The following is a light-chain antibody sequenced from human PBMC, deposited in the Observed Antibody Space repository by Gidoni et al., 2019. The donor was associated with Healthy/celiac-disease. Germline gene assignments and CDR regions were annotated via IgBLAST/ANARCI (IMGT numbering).Light chain of an antibody. J-gene: IGKJ1*01. V-gene: IGKV4-1*01. CDR3: QQYDSTPRT. CDR2: WAS. CDR1: QSVLYSSNNKNE. Sequence: DIVMTQPPDSLAVSLGERATINCKSSQSVLYSSNNKNELAWYQQKPGQSPKLLIYWASTRESGVPDRFSGSGSGTDFTLTISSLQAEDVAVYYCQQYDSTPRTFGHGTKVEI.